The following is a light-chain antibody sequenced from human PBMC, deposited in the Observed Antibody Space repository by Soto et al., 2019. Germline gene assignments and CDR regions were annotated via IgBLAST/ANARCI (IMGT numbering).Light chain of an antibody. V-gene: IGKV1-39*01. CDR1: QNIREY. CDR2: AAS. J-gene: IGKJ3*01. CDR3: QQSFTSPFFT. Sequence: DIQMTQSPPSLSASVGDRVTITCRASQNIREYLNWYQQKPGKAPKLLIYAASTLQSGAPSRFSGSVSGSAFTLTISSLQPEDFATYYCQQSFTSPFFTFGPGTKVD.